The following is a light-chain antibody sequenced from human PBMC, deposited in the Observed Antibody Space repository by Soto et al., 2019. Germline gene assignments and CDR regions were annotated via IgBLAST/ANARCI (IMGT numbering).Light chain of an antibody. V-gene: IGKV3-15*01. Sequence: EIVMTQSPATLSVSPGERATLSCRASQSVSSKLAWYQQKPGQGPRLLIYGASTRATGIPARFSGSGSGTEFPLPISSLQAEDFAVYYCQQYSSWLWTFGEGTKVEIK. J-gene: IGKJ1*01. CDR2: GAS. CDR3: QQYSSWLWT. CDR1: QSVSSK.